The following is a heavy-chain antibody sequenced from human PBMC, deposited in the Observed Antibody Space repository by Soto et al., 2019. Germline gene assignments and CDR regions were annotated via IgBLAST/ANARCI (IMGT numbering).Heavy chain of an antibody. D-gene: IGHD3-10*02. V-gene: IGHV3-48*03. CDR1: GFTFSSYE. J-gene: IGHJ6*02. CDR2: ISSSGSTI. Sequence: GGSLRLSCAASGFTFSSYEMNWVRQAPGQGLEWVSYISSSGSTIYYADSVTGRFTISRDNARNSLYLQMNSLRAEDTAVYYCARGGQIWSGNGMDGWGQGTTVTVSS. CDR3: ARGGQIWSGNGMDG.